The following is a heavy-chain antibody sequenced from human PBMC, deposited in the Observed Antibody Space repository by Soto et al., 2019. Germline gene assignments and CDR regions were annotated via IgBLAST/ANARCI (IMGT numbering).Heavy chain of an antibody. CDR3: ARSNLGYYDILTGYPWAFDI. D-gene: IGHD3-9*01. CDR2: IYYSGST. J-gene: IGHJ3*02. V-gene: IGHV4-31*03. Sequence: SETLSLTCTVSCGSISRGGYYWSWIRQHPGKGLEWIGDIYYSGSTYYNPSLKSRGTISVDTSKKQFSLKLSSVTAADTAVYYCARSNLGYYDILTGYPWAFDIWGQGTMVTVS. CDR1: CGSISRGGYY.